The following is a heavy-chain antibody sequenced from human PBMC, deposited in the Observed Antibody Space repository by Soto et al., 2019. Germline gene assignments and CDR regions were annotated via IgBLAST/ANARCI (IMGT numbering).Heavy chain of an antibody. Sequence: PSDTLSLTCTVSGASISDYYCSWIRQPAGTGLECIGRIYASGNTHYNAPLKSRVIISADTSKNQFSLSLNSVTAADTAVYYCVKRSLLMAPTWGQGIQVTVSS. CDR1: GASISDYY. CDR2: IYASGNT. J-gene: IGHJ4*02. CDR3: VKRSLLMAPT. D-gene: IGHD1-1*01. V-gene: IGHV4-4*07.